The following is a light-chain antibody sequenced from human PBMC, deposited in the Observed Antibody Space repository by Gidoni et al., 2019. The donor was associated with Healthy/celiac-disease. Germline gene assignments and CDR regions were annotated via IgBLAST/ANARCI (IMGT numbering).Light chain of an antibody. V-gene: IGKV1-5*03. CDR2: KAS. J-gene: IGKJ1*01. CDR1: QSITSW. Sequence: DIQMTQSPSTLSASVGDRVTTSCRASQSITSWLAWYQQKPGKAPKLLIYKASSLEGGVPSRFSGSGSGTEFTLTISSLQPDDFATYYCQQYNSYLWTFGQGTKVEVK. CDR3: QQYNSYLWT.